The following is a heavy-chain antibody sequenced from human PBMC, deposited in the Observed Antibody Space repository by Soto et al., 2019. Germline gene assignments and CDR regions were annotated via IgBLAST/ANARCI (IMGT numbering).Heavy chain of an antibody. CDR3: ARGYCSGGSCRNWYFDL. J-gene: IGHJ2*01. V-gene: IGHV4-30-4*01. CDR1: GGSISSGDYY. D-gene: IGHD2-15*01. CDR2: IYYSGST. Sequence: QVQLQESGPGLVKPSQTLSLTCTVSGGSISSGDYYWSWIRQPPGKGLEWIGYIYYSGSTYYNPYLKSRVTISVDTSKNQFSLKLSSVTAAGTAVYYCARGYCSGGSCRNWYFDLWGRGTLVTVSS.